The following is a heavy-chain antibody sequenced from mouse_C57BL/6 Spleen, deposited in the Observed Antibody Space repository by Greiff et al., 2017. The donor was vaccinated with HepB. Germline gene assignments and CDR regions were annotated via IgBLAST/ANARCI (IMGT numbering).Heavy chain of an antibody. CDR2: ISSGSSTI. V-gene: IGHV5-17*01. D-gene: IGHD2-3*01. CDR3: ARRDGYYEMYYAMDY. Sequence: EVMLVESGGGLVKPGGSLKLSCAASGFTFSDYGMHWVRQAPEKGLEWVAYISSGSSTIYYADRVKGRFTISRDNAKNTLFLQMTSLRSEDTAMYYCARRDGYYEMYYAMDYWGQGTSVTVSS. CDR1: GFTFSDYG. J-gene: IGHJ4*01.